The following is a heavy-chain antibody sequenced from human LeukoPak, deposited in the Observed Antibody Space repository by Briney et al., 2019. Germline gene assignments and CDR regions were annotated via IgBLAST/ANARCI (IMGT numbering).Heavy chain of an antibody. V-gene: IGHV1-18*01. J-gene: IGHJ4*02. CDR2: ISAYNGNT. CDR1: GYTFTSYG. CDR3: ARGEFGAAAGTISDY. Sequence: ASVTVSCKASGYTFTSYGISWVRQAPGQGLEWMGWISAYNGNTNYAQKLQGRVTMTTDTSTSTAYMELRSLRSDDTAVYYCARGEFGAAAGTISDYWGQGTLVTVSS. D-gene: IGHD6-13*01.